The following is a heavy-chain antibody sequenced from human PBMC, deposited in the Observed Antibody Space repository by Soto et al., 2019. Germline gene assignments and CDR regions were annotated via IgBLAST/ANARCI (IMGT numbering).Heavy chain of an antibody. Sequence: GGSLRLSCAASGFTFSSYAMSWVRRSPGKGLEWVSTFDGTGGSTYYADSVKGRFTISRDNSKNTLYLQMNSLRAEDTAVYYCAKDSFSSGWNRYHWGRGTLVTVSS. V-gene: IGHV3-23*01. CDR2: FDGTGGST. CDR3: AKDSFSSGWNRYH. CDR1: GFTFSSYA. J-gene: IGHJ5*02. D-gene: IGHD6-19*01.